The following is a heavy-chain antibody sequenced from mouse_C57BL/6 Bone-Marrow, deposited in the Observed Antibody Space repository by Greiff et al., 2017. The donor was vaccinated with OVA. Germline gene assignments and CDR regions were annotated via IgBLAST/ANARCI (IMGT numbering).Heavy chain of an antibody. Sequence: VKLLESGPELVKPGASVKLSCTASGYAFSSSWMNWVKQRPGKGLEWIGRIYPGGGDTNYNGKFKGRATLTADKSSSTPYMQISSLTSEDSAIYFCARHEDGYYGSYFDYWGQGTTLTVSS. J-gene: IGHJ2*01. CDR2: IYPGGGDT. CDR3: ARHEDGYYGSYFDY. V-gene: IGHV1-82*01. D-gene: IGHD2-3*01. CDR1: GYAFSSSW.